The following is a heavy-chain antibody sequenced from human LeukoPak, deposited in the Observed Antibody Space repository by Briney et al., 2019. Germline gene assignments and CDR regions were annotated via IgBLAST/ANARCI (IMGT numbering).Heavy chain of an antibody. CDR2: ISSSSSYI. CDR3: AREGYYDSSGYYYNFDY. CDR1: GFTFSTYG. J-gene: IGHJ4*02. D-gene: IGHD3-22*01. V-gene: IGHV3-21*01. Sequence: GRSLRLSCVASGFTFSTYGMHWVRQAPGKGLEWVSSISSSSSYIYYADSVKGRFTISRDNAKNSLYLQMNSLRAEDTAVYYCAREGYYDSSGYYYNFDYWGQGTLVTVSS.